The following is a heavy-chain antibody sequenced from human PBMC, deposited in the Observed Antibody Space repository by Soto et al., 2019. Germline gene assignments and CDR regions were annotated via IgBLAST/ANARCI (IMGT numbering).Heavy chain of an antibody. J-gene: IGHJ6*02. D-gene: IGHD3-22*01. V-gene: IGHV1-69*01. Sequence: QVQLVQSGAEVKKPGSSVKVSCKASGGTFSSYAISWVRQAPGQGLEWMGGIIPIFGTANYAQKFQGRVMTAAEDTRRADYKVRSRMCDDKAVLYCCRSVSRTEDITTSSYYYYYGMDVWGQGTTVTVSS. CDR1: GGTFSSYA. CDR2: IIPIFGTA. CDR3: RSVSRTEDITTSSYYYYYGMDV.